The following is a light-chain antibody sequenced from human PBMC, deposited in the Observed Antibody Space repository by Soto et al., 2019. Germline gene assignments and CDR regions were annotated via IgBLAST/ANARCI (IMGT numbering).Light chain of an antibody. Sequence: DIQMTQSPSTLSASVGDRVTITCRASQSISSWLAWYQQKPGKAPKLLIYDASSLESGVPSRFSGSGSGTEFTLTISSLQPAAFATYCCQQYNSYWTFGQGTKVEI. CDR1: QSISSW. CDR2: DAS. V-gene: IGKV1-5*01. J-gene: IGKJ1*01. CDR3: QQYNSYWT.